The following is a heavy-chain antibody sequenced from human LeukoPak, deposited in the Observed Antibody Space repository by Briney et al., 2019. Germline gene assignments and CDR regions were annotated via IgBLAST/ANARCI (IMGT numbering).Heavy chain of an antibody. CDR3: ARVAAMVRPYFDS. CDR1: GYTFTRHH. Sequence: ASVKVSCKAPGYTFTRHHINWVRQAPGQGLEWMGWVSPYNGDTNYAQNLQDRVTMSTDTSTSTAYMELRSLRSDDTAVYYCARVAAMVRPYFDSWGQGTLVTVSS. CDR2: VSPYNGDT. J-gene: IGHJ4*02. V-gene: IGHV1-18*04. D-gene: IGHD5-18*01.